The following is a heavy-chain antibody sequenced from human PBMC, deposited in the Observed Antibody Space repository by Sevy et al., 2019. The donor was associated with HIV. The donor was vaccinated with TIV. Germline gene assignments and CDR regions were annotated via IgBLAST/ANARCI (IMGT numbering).Heavy chain of an antibody. Sequence: GGSLRLSCVASGFTFSSYVMHWVRQAPGKGLEWVALIWEDGRDKYYADSVKGRFTISRDNSKNMLYLQMNSLRPEDTAVYYCARDLVGATSDWGQGTLVTVSS. D-gene: IGHD1-26*01. CDR2: IWEDGRDK. V-gene: IGHV3-30*04. CDR3: ARDLVGATSD. CDR1: GFTFSSYV. J-gene: IGHJ4*02.